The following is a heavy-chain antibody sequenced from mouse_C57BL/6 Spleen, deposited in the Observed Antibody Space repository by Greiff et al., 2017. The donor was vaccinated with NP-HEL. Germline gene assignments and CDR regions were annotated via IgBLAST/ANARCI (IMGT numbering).Heavy chain of an antibody. J-gene: IGHJ2*01. CDR2: IDPSDSYT. V-gene: IGHV1-59*01. CDR1: GYTFTSYW. CDR3: ARELLPFDY. Sequence: QVQLQQPGAELVRPGTSVKLSCKASGYTFTSYWMHWVKQRPGQGLEWIGVIDPSDSYTNYNQKFKGKATLTVDTSSSTAYMQLSSLTSEDSAVYYCARELLPFDYWGQGTTLTVSS. D-gene: IGHD1-1*01.